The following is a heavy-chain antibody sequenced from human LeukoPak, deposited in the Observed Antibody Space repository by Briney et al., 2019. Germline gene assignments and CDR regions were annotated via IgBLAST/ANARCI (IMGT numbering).Heavy chain of an antibody. V-gene: IGHV3-23*01. J-gene: IGHJ4*02. CDR2: ISGSGGST. D-gene: IGHD3-22*01. Sequence: SGGSLRLSCAASGFRFSDYWMTWVRQAPGKGLEWVSAISGSGGSTYYADSVKGRFTISRDNSKNTLYLQMNSLRAEDTAVYYCAKVHDSSGYYRYYFDYWGQGTLVTVSS. CDR1: GFRFSDYW. CDR3: AKVHDSSGYYRYYFDY.